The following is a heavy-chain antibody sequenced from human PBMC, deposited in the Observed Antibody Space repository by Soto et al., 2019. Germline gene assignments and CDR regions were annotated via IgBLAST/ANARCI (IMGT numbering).Heavy chain of an antibody. CDR3: ARSYYDYVWGSYRSAHFDY. CDR1: GYTFTSYY. D-gene: IGHD3-16*02. Sequence: QVQLVQSGAEVKKPGASVKVSCKASGYTFTSYYMHWVRQAPGQGLEWMGIINPSGDSTSYAQKFQGRVTITRDTSTNTVCMELSSLRSEDTAVYYCARSYYDYVWGSYRSAHFDYGGQGTLVTVS. CDR2: INPSGDST. J-gene: IGHJ4*02. V-gene: IGHV1-46*01.